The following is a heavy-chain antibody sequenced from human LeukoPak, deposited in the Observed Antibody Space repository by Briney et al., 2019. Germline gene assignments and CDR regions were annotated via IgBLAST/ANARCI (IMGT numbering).Heavy chain of an antibody. CDR3: AKGGVTTMRDGYNYYYYYMEV. V-gene: IGHV3-23*01. D-gene: IGHD5-24*01. CDR2: ISGSGGHT. CDR1: GITFSSHA. Sequence: GGSLRLSCATSGITFSSHAMSWVRQAPGKGLEWVSLISGSGGHTYYGDSVKGRFTISRDNSKNTFYLQMNSLRADDTAVYYCAKGGVTTMRDGYNYYYYYMEVWGKGTTVTVSS. J-gene: IGHJ6*03.